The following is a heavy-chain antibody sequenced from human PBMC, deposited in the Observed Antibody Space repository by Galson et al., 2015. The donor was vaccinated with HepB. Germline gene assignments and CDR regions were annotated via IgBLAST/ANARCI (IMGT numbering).Heavy chain of an antibody. V-gene: IGHV2-5*02. CDR1: GFSLSTSGVG. J-gene: IGHJ5*02. Sequence: PALVKPTQTLTLTCTFSGFSLSTSGVGVGWIRQPPGKALEWLALIYWDDDKRYSPSLKSRLTITKDTSKNQVVLTMTNMDPVDTATYYCAHLPAPFGVVSHWGEFLNWFDPWGQGTLVTVSS. CDR2: IYWDDDK. CDR3: AHLPAPFGVVSHWGEFLNWFDP. D-gene: IGHD3-3*01.